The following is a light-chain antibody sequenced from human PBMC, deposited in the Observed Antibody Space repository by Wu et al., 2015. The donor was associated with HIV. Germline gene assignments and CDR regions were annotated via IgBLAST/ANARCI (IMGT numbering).Light chain of an antibody. V-gene: IGKV3-20*01. CDR3: QQYGSSPKS. Sequence: DIVLTQSPGTLSLSPGERATLSCRASQSVNNNYLAWYQQKSGQAPRLLIYGASTRATGIPDKFSGSGSGTDFTLTISRLEPEDFALYYCQQYGSSPKSFGQGTK. CDR1: QSVNNNY. CDR2: GAS. J-gene: IGKJ2*03.